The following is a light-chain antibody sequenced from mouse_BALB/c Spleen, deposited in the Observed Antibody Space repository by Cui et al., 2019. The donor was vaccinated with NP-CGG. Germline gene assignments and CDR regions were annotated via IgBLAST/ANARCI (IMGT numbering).Light chain of an antibody. CDR2: GTN. CDR1: TGAITTSNY. V-gene: IGLV1*01. Sequence: HGVVPQDSALTTSPGETVTLTSRSSTGAITTSNYANWVQEKPDHLFTGLIGGTNNRAPGVPARFSGSLIGDKAALTITGAQTEDEAIYFCALWYSNHWVFGGGTKLTVL. CDR3: ALWYSNHWV. J-gene: IGLJ1*01.